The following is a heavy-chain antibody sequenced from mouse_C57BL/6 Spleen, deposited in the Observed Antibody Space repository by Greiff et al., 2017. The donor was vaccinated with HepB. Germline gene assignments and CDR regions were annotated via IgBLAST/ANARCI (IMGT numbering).Heavy chain of an antibody. J-gene: IGHJ3*01. CDR1: GYTFTSYW. CDR2: IDPSDSYT. CDR3: ARWDGNYGAY. D-gene: IGHD2-1*01. Sequence: VQLQQPGAELVMPGASVKLSCKASGYTFTSYWMHWVKQRPGQGLEWIGEIDPSDSYTNYNQKFKGKSTLTVDKSSSTAYMQLSSLTSEDSAVYYCARWDGNYGAYWGQGTLVTVSA. V-gene: IGHV1-69*01.